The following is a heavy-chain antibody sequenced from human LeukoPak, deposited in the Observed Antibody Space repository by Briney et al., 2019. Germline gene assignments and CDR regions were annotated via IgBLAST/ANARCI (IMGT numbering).Heavy chain of an antibody. V-gene: IGHV3-7*01. D-gene: IGHD2-15*01. CDR1: GFTFSSYR. CDR3: ARRDTPSKWYYYIDV. J-gene: IGHJ6*03. Sequence: GGSLRLSCIASGFTFSSYRMAWVRQVPGKGLEWLANIKPDGTDKYYVESVKGRFTISRDNAKSSLYLQMSSLGVEDTAVYYCARRDTPSKWYYYIDVWGKGTTVRVSS. CDR2: IKPDGTDK.